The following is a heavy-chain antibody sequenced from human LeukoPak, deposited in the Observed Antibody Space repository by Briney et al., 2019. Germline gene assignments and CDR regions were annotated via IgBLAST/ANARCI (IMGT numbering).Heavy chain of an antibody. V-gene: IGHV4-34*01. CDR3: ALGGEGELPDY. D-gene: IGHD1-26*01. CDR2: INHSGST. CDR1: GGSFSGYY. J-gene: IGHJ4*02. Sequence: PSETLSLTCAVYGGSFSGYYWSWIRQPPGKGLEWIGEINHSGSTNYNPSLKSRVTISVDTSKNQFSLKLRSVTAADTAVYYCALGGEGELPDYWGQGTLVTVSS.